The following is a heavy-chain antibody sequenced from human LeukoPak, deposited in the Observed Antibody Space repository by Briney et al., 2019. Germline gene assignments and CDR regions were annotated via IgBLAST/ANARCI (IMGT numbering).Heavy chain of an antibody. Sequence: PGGSLRLSCAASGFTFDDYAMHWVRQAPGKGLEWVSGISWNSGSIGYADSVKGRFTISRDNAKNSLYLQMNSLRAEDTALYYCAKAPYYYDSSGSYRGYFDYWGQGTLVTVSS. CDR2: ISWNSGSI. V-gene: IGHV3-9*01. CDR3: AKAPYYYDSSGSYRGYFDY. J-gene: IGHJ4*02. D-gene: IGHD3-22*01. CDR1: GFTFDDYA.